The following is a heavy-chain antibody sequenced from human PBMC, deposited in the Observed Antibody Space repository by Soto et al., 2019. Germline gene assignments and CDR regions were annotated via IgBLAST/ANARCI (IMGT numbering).Heavy chain of an antibody. Sequence: PSEPLSLTCTVSGGSISSGDYYWSWIRQPPGKGLEWIGYIYYSGSTYYNPSLKSRVTISVDTSKNQFSLKLSSVTAADTAVYYCARDGSGYGDYEYPYYYGMDVWGQGTTVTVSS. V-gene: IGHV4-30-4*01. CDR1: GGSISSGDYY. J-gene: IGHJ6*02. CDR2: IYYSGST. CDR3: ARDGSGYGDYEYPYYYGMDV. D-gene: IGHD4-17*01.